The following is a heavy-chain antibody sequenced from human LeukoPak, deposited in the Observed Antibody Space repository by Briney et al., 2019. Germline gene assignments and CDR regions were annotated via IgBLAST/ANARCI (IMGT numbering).Heavy chain of an antibody. Sequence: GASVKVSCKASGYTFTGYYMHWVRQAPGQGLEWMGRINPNSGGTNYAQKFQGRVTMTRDTSISTAYMELSRLRSDDTAVYYCARGGAYGSGSYPDYWGQGTLVTVSS. CDR2: INPNSGGT. J-gene: IGHJ4*02. D-gene: IGHD3-10*01. CDR3: ARGGAYGSGSYPDY. V-gene: IGHV1-2*06. CDR1: GYTFTGYY.